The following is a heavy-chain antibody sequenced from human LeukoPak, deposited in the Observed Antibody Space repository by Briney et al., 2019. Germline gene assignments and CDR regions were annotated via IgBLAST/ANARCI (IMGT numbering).Heavy chain of an antibody. D-gene: IGHD1-26*01. V-gene: IGHV4-59*01. CDR2: IHSSGSA. Sequence: PSETLSLTCTVSGASITTYYWSWIRQPPGKGLEYIGHIHSSGSANYNPSLKSRVAMSLDASKNQFSLTVSSVTAADTAIYYCARDILDVGATHYFDYWGQGSLLTVSP. CDR1: GASITTYY. CDR3: ARDILDVGATHYFDY. J-gene: IGHJ4*02.